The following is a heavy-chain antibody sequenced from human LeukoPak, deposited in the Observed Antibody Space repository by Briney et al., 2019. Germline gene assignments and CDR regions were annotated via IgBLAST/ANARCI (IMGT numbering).Heavy chain of an antibody. V-gene: IGHV1-18*04. Sequence: ASVNVSCKASGYTFTGYYMHWVRQAPGQGLEGMGWISAYNGNTNYAQKLQGRVTMTTDTSTSTAYMELRSLRSDDTAVYYCARVLAAAGGAFDIWGQGTMVTVSS. CDR2: ISAYNGNT. CDR3: ARVLAAAGGAFDI. CDR1: GYTFTGYY. J-gene: IGHJ3*02. D-gene: IGHD6-13*01.